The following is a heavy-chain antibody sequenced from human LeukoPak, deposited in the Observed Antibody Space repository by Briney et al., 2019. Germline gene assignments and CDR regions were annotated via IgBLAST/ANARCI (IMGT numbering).Heavy chain of an antibody. D-gene: IGHD2-21*02. CDR1: GYTFTVYY. CDR3: ARGVLLQGRGAFDI. J-gene: IGHJ3*02. Sequence: ASVKVSCTASGYTFTVYYIHWLRQAPGQSLEWMGWVIPNSGGTNYAQNFQGRVTMTRDASISTAYMELSSLTYDDTAIYYCARGVLLQGRGAFDIWGQGSMVTVSS. V-gene: IGHV1-2*02. CDR2: VIPNSGGT.